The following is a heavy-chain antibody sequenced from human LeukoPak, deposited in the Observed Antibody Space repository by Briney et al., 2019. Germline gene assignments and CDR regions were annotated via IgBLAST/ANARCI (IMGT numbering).Heavy chain of an antibody. J-gene: IGHJ4*02. CDR2: INYGGTT. CDR1: GGSISSSNYY. V-gene: IGHV4-39*01. D-gene: IGHD3-10*01. Sequence: PSETLSLTCTVSGGSISSSNYYWSWIRQPPGKELEWIASINYGGTTYYNPSLKSRVTISVDTTKNQFSLRLRSVTAADTAVYFCARYVVFGSGKFYFDYWGQGSLVSVSS. CDR3: ARYVVFGSGKFYFDY.